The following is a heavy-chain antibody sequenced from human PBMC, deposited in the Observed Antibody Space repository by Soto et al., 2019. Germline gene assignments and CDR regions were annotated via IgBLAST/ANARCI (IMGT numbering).Heavy chain of an antibody. CDR2: ISGSGGST. D-gene: IGHD6-19*01. Sequence: PGGSLRLSWAASGFTFSSYAMIWVRQAPGKGLEWVSAISGSGGSTYYADSVKGRFTISRDNSKNTLYLQMNSLRAEDTAVYYCAKGYSSGWYVNWFDPWGQGTLVTVSS. J-gene: IGHJ5*02. V-gene: IGHV3-23*01. CDR3: AKGYSSGWYVNWFDP. CDR1: GFTFSSYA.